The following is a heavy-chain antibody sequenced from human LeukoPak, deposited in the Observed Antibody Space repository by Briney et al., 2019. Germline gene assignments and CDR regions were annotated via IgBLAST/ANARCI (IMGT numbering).Heavy chain of an antibody. CDR2: IYYSGST. D-gene: IGHD2-15*01. CDR1: GYSISSGYY. V-gene: IGHV4-61*01. J-gene: IGHJ3*02. CDR3: ARAIVVVATARNTFDM. Sequence: SETLSLTCTVSGYSISSGYYWSWIRQPPGKGLEWIGYIYYSGSTNYNPSLKSRVTISVDTSKNQFSLNLSSMTAADTAVYYCARAIVVVATARNTFDMWGQGTMVTVSS.